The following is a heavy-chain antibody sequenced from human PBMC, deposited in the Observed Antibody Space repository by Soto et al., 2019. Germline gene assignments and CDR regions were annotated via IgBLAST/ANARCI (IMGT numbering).Heavy chain of an antibody. Sequence: QITLKASGPTLVKPTETLTLTCTFSGFSLCTRGVGVGWNRLPPGKALEWLALIHWNHDKLYSPSLKTRLSISKDTSKTQAVITTTCMATVDTATYFCARRYASGALFDYFDYWGQGTVVTFSS. CDR1: GFSLCTRGVG. CDR3: ARRYASGALFDYFDY. D-gene: IGHD6-19*01. V-gene: IGHV2-5*01. CDR2: IHWNHDK. J-gene: IGHJ4*02.